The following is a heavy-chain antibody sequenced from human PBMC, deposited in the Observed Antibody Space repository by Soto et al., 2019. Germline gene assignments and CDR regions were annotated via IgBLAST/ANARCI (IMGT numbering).Heavy chain of an antibody. Sequence: QLQLQESGSGLVKPSQTLSLTCAVSGGSISSGGYTWSWIRQPPGKGLEWIGYIYHSGSTYYNPSLKSRITISVDRIKNQFSQRLRPVAAGDTDVYHRARVALKSGSGGNGVFDYWGQVTLVTVSS. D-gene: IGHD2-15*01. V-gene: IGHV4-30-2*01. CDR3: ARVALKSGSGGNGVFDY. CDR2: IYHSGST. CDR1: GGSISSGGYT. J-gene: IGHJ4*02.